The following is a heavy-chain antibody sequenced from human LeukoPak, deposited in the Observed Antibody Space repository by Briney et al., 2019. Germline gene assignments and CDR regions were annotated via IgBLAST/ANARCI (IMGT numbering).Heavy chain of an antibody. J-gene: IGHJ4*02. Sequence: PSETLSLTCTVSGGSISSSSYYWGWIRQPPGKELEWIGSIYYSGSTYYNPSLKSRVTISVNTSKNQFSLKLSSVTAADTAVYYCARGPGLWFGNYYFDYWGQGTLVTVSS. CDR3: ARGPGLWFGNYYFDY. CDR1: GGSISSSSYY. V-gene: IGHV4-39*01. D-gene: IGHD3-10*01. CDR2: IYYSGST.